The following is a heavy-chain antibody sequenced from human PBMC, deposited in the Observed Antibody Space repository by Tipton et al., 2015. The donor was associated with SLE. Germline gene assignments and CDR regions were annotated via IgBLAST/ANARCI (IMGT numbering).Heavy chain of an antibody. J-gene: IGHJ4*02. CDR3: ARGDCSSTSCLDY. Sequence: LRLSCTVSGGSISSSSYYWGWIRQPPGKGLEWIGYIYYSGSTNYNPSLKSRVTISVDTSKNQFSLKLSSVTAADTAVYYCARGDCSSTSCLDYWGQGTLVTVSS. V-gene: IGHV4-61*05. CDR1: GGSISSSSYY. CDR2: IYYSGST. D-gene: IGHD2-2*01.